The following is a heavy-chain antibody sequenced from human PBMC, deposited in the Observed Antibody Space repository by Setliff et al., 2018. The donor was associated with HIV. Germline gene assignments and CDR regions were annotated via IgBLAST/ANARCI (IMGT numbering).Heavy chain of an antibody. D-gene: IGHD6-19*01. V-gene: IGHV1-8*01. J-gene: IGHJ6*03. CDR3: ARGAWYTSGWYSSRYMDV. CDR2: MNPNSGNT. Sequence: ASVKVSCKASGYSFSSNDINWVRQATGQGLEWMGWMNPNSGNTGYAQKFQGRVTMTRNTSIGTAYMELSSLRSEDTAVYYCARGAWYTSGWYSSRYMDVWGKGTTVTVSS. CDR1: GYSFSSND.